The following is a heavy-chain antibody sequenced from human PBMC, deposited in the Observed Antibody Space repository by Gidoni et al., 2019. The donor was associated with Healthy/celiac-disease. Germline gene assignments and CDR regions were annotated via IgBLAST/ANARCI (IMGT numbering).Heavy chain of an antibody. CDR3: ARGGEYCGGDCSINWFDP. V-gene: IGHV1-8*01. Sequence: QVQLVHSGADVTKPGASLKVSCKASGYTFTSYDINWVRPATGQGLEWMGWRNPNSGNTGYAQKFQGRVTMTRNISISTAYMELSRLRSEDTAVYYCARGGEYCGGDCSINWFDPWGQGTLVTVSS. CDR2: RNPNSGNT. J-gene: IGHJ5*02. D-gene: IGHD2-21*02. CDR1: GYTFTSYD.